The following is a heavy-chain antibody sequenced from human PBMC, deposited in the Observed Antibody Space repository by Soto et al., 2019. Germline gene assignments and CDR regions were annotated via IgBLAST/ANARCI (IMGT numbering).Heavy chain of an antibody. CDR3: AKSRLAGRAALTSGLDV. CDR2: ISYDGISK. Sequence: GRSLRLSCAASGFTFITYGFDWVRQAPGKGLEWVAVISYDGISKYYADSVKGRFTISRDDSKNTLDLQMNSLRVEDTAVYSCAKSRLAGRAALTSGLDVWGQGTTVTVSS. V-gene: IGHV3-30*18. CDR1: GFTFITYG. J-gene: IGHJ6*02. D-gene: IGHD6-6*01.